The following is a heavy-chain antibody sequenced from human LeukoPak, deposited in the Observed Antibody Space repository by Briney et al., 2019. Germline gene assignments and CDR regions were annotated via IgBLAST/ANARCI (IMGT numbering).Heavy chain of an antibody. D-gene: IGHD5-18*01. CDR3: VKAEVDTAMVYNWFDP. CDR2: INQDGGDK. CDR1: GFTFSNFY. Sequence: PGGSLRLSCAASGFTFSNFYVSWVRQAPGKGLEWVANINQDGGDKNYVDSVKGRFAISRDNAKNSLYLQMSSLRAEDTAVYYCVKAEVDTAMVYNWFDPWGQGTLVTVSS. V-gene: IGHV3-7*02. J-gene: IGHJ5*02.